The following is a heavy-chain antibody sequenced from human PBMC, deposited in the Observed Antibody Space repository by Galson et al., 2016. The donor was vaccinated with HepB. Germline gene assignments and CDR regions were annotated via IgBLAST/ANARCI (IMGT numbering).Heavy chain of an antibody. CDR2: ISGSGDRT. CDR3: ATSLGTPDY. J-gene: IGHJ4*02. CDR1: GLTFSNYA. D-gene: IGHD7-27*01. V-gene: IGHV3-23*01. Sequence: SLRLSCAASGLTFSNYAMSWVRHTPGKGLEWLSAISGSGDRTYYAESVKGRFTISRDNSKDIVYLQMNSLRAEDTALYYCATSLGTPDYWGQGTLLTVSS.